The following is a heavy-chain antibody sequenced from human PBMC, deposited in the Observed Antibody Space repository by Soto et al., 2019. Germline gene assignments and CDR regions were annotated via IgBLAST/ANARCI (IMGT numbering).Heavy chain of an antibody. D-gene: IGHD3-3*01. J-gene: IGHJ4*02. CDR2: ISEDGSNT. CDR1: GFTFSRHT. CDR3: AREVYYDFWSGFTTHPSYFDE. Sequence: QVQWVESGGGVVQPGRSLRLSWAAAGFTFSRHTMHWVRQAPGKGLEWVAAISEDGSNTYYADSVKGRFTISRDNSKNTLYLQMTSLRSEATAVHHGAREVYYDFWSGFTTHPSYFDEWGQGTLVTVSS. V-gene: IGHV3-30-3*01.